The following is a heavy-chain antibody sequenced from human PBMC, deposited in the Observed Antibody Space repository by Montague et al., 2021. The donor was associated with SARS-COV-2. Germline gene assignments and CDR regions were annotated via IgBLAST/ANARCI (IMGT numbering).Heavy chain of an antibody. J-gene: IGHJ6*02. V-gene: IGHV4-34*01. CDR2: INHSGST. Sequence: SETLSLTCAVYGGSFSGYYWSWIRQPPGKGLEWIGEINHSGSTNYNPSLKSRVTISVDTSKNQFSLKLSSVTAADTAVYYCAGGSGCSGGSCYSEWDPYYYYGRDVWGQGTTVTVSS. CDR3: AGGSGCSGGSCYSEWDPYYYYGRDV. D-gene: IGHD2-15*01. CDR1: GGSFSGYY.